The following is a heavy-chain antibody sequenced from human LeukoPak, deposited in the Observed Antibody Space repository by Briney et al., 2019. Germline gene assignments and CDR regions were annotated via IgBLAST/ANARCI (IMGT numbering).Heavy chain of an antibody. Sequence: GGSLSLSCAGSAFTFSSYWMSWVRQAPGKGLEWVSVICSGGSTYYADSVKGRFTISRDNSKNTLYLQMNSLRAEDTAVYCCARSEITMVRGVQYYYYGMDAWGQGTTVTVSS. CDR2: ICSGGST. CDR1: AFTFSSYW. J-gene: IGHJ6*02. CDR3: ARSEITMVRGVQYYYYGMDA. V-gene: IGHV3-53*01. D-gene: IGHD3-10*01.